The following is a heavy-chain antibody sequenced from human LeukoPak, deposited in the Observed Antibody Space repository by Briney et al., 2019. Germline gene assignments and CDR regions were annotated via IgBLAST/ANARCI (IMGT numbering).Heavy chain of an antibody. V-gene: IGHV4-4*07. D-gene: IGHD3-22*01. CDR1: GDSINRYY. J-gene: IGHJ3*01. CDR3: ARAHKYHFYDSSGAFDF. Sequence: SETLSLTCTVSGDSINRYYWDWIRQPAGKGLEWIGRIYTTGITNYSPSLASRVSMSVDTSKNQISLKLTSVTAADTAVYYCARAHKYHFYDSSGAFDFWGQGKMVTVSS. CDR2: IYTTGIT.